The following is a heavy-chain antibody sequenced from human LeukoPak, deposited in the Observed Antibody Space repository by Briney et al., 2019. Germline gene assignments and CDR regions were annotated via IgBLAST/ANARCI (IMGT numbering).Heavy chain of an antibody. CDR3: ARDLGYNLLGFYYYGMDV. D-gene: IGHD5-24*01. Sequence: PGGSPRLSCAPSGFTFSSYAMHWVRQAPGKGLEWVAIISYDGSNKYYADSVRGRFTISRDNSKNTLYLQMNSLRAEDTAVYYCARDLGYNLLGFYYYGMDVWGQGTTVTVSS. CDR1: GFTFSSYA. J-gene: IGHJ6*02. CDR2: ISYDGSNK. V-gene: IGHV3-30-3*01.